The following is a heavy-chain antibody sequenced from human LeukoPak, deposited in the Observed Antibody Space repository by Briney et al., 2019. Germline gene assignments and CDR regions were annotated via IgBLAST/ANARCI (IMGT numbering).Heavy chain of an antibody. CDR2: ISYDGSNK. Sequence: QPGGSLRLSCAASGFTFSSYGMHWVRQAPGKGLEWVAVISYDGSNKYYADSVKGRFTISRDNSKNTLYLQMNSLRAEDTAVYYCASAAGPFDNWGQGTLVTVSS. V-gene: IGHV3-30*03. J-gene: IGHJ4*02. CDR3: ASAAGPFDN. D-gene: IGHD6-13*01. CDR1: GFTFSSYG.